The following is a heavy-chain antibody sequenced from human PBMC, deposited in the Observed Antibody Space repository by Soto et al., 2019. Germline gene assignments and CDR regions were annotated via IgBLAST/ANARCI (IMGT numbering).Heavy chain of an antibody. Sequence: QVQLQESGPGLVKPSQTLSLTCTVSGGSISSGGYYWSWIRQHPGKGLEWIGYTYYSGSTYYNPSLKSRVTISVQSSKNPFSLRLSSVTAADTAVYYCARWNYGGMDYWGQGTLVTVSS. V-gene: IGHV4-31*03. CDR2: TYYSGST. D-gene: IGHD1-7*01. CDR3: ARWNYGGMDY. CDR1: GGSISSGGYY. J-gene: IGHJ4*02.